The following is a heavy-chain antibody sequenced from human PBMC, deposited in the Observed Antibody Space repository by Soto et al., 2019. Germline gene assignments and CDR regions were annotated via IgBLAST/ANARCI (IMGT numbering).Heavy chain of an antibody. CDR1: GFTCSSYW. Sequence: EVQLVDTGGGLAQPGGALRLSCAASGFTCSSYWMYWVRQAPGKGLVWVSRISSDGSSTSYADSVKGRSTNSRDAAKSTLFLQMNSLRVENTAVYYCARDGRGPYGMDVWDQGTTVTVPS. CDR2: ISSDGSST. V-gene: IGHV3-74*01. CDR3: ARDGRGPYGMDV. J-gene: IGHJ6*02. D-gene: IGHD3-16*01.